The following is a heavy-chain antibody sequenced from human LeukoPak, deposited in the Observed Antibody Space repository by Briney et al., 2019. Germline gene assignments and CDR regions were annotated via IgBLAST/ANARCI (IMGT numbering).Heavy chain of an antibody. Sequence: GGSLRLPCAVSGFTFSSYAMNWVRQAPGKGLEWVSAINHSGGSIYYADSVKGRFTISRDNSKSTLYLQMNSLRAEDTAIYYCAKDKDAPLVTSHYFDYWGQGTLVTVSS. CDR3: AKDKDAPLVTSHYFDY. D-gene: IGHD5-18*01. V-gene: IGHV3-23*01. CDR1: GFTFSSYA. J-gene: IGHJ4*02. CDR2: INHSGGSI.